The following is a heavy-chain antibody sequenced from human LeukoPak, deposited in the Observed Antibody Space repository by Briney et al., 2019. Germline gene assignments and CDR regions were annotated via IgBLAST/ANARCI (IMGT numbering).Heavy chain of an antibody. Sequence: GGSLRLSCAASGFTFSSYAMSWVRQAPGKGLEWVSAISGSGGRTYYADSVKGRFTITRDNSKNTLYLPMNSPRAEDTAVYCCAKVLGELSSLDYWGQGTLVTVSS. CDR1: GFTFSSYA. D-gene: IGHD3-16*02. CDR2: ISGSGGRT. CDR3: AKVLGELSSLDY. V-gene: IGHV3-23*01. J-gene: IGHJ4*02.